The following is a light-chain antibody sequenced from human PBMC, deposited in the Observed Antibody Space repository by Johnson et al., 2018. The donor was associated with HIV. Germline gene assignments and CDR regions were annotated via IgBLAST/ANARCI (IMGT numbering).Light chain of an antibody. CDR1: TSNIGNNY. Sequence: QSVLTQPPSVSAAPGQKVTISCSGSTSNIGNNYVSWYQQLPGTAPKLLIYENNKRPSGIPDRFSGSKSGTSATLGITGLQTGDEAYYYCGTWDSSLSAAYVFGTWTKVTVL. CDR2: ENN. CDR3: GTWDSSLSAAYV. J-gene: IGLJ1*01. V-gene: IGLV1-51*02.